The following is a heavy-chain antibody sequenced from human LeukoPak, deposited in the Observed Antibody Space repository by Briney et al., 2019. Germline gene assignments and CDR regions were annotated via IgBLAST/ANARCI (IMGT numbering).Heavy chain of an antibody. CDR1: GRSISGYD. D-gene: IGHD6-6*01. CDR2: TYYSGST. Sequence: SDTLSLTCTVSGRSISGYDWSWIRQTPGKGLEWIGYTYYSGSTNYNPSLESRVTISVDTSKNQFSLKLRSVTAADTAVYYCARVKADRIPDFDYWGQGTLVTVSS. CDR3: ARVKADRIPDFDY. V-gene: IGHV4-59*07. J-gene: IGHJ4*02.